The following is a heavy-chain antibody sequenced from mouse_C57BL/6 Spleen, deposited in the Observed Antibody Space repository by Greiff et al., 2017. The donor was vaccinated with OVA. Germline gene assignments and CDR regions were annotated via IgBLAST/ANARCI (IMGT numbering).Heavy chain of an antibody. D-gene: IGHD2-2*01. Sequence: VQLQESGPGLVAPSQSLSITCTVSGFSLTSYGVHWVRQPPGKGLEWLVVIWSDGSTTYNSARKSRLSISKDNSKSQVFLKMNSLQTDDTAMYYCARQGGYDEGDYFDYWGQGTTLTVSS. CDR2: IWSDGST. J-gene: IGHJ2*01. CDR3: ARQGGYDEGDYFDY. V-gene: IGHV2-6-1*01. CDR1: GFSLTSYG.